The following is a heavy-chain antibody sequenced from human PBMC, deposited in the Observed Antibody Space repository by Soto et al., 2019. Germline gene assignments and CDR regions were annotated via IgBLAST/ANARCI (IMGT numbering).Heavy chain of an antibody. CDR3: AGYGRGGYLHY. CDR1: GGSISSYY. V-gene: IGHV4-59*01. Sequence: QVQLQESGPGLVKPSETLSLTCTVSGGSISSYYWSWIRQPPGKGLEWIGYIYYSGSTNYNPSLKSXXTXSXXTSKNQFSLKLSSVTAADTAVYYCAGYGRGGYLHYWGQGTLVTVSS. D-gene: IGHD2-15*01. CDR2: IYYSGST. J-gene: IGHJ4*02.